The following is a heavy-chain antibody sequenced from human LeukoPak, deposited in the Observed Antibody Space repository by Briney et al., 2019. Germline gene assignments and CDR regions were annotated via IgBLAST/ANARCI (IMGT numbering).Heavy chain of an antibody. CDR1: GVSISSGGYD. Sequence: SQTLSLTCTVSGVSISSGGYDWGWIRQPPGKGLEWIGYIYHSGSTNYNPSLKSRVTMSVDTSKNQFSLKLSSVTAADTAVYYCARVGRGYSYGYLDYWGQGTLVTVSS. J-gene: IGHJ4*02. CDR2: IYHSGST. D-gene: IGHD5-18*01. V-gene: IGHV4-30-2*01. CDR3: ARVGRGYSYGYLDY.